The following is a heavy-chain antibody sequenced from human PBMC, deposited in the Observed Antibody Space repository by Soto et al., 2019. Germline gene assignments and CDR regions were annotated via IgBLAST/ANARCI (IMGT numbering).Heavy chain of an antibody. V-gene: IGHV1-18*01. Sequence: APAEVSCKACRYSYKSYGLSWVRHAPGQGLEWMGWISAYNGNTNYAQKLQGRVTMTTDTSTSTAYMELRSLRSDDTAVYYCASEGYCSSTSCQSYYYYGMYVWGQGTTVTVSS. CDR3: ASEGYCSSTSCQSYYYYGMYV. J-gene: IGHJ6*02. CDR1: RYSYKSYG. D-gene: IGHD2-2*01. CDR2: ISAYNGNT.